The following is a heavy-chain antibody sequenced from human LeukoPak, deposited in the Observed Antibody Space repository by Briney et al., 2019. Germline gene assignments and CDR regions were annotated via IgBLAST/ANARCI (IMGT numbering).Heavy chain of an antibody. CDR1: GFTFSNYW. CDR3: ARDEGYISPTHFDY. Sequence: PGGSLRLSCAASGFTFSNYWMHWVRQAPGKGLVWVSRINSDGINTSYADSVKGRFTISRDNAKNTLNLQMNSLRAEDTAVYYCARDEGYISPTHFDYWGQGTLVTVSS. CDR2: INSDGINT. D-gene: IGHD6-13*01. J-gene: IGHJ4*02. V-gene: IGHV3-74*01.